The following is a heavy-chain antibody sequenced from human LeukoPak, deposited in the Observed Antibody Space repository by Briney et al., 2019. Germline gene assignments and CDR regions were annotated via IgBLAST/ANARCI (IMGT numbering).Heavy chain of an antibody. CDR1: GFTFSIFA. CDR3: AKDYSGSYYYFDY. J-gene: IGHJ4*02. Sequence: GGSLRLSCAASGFTFSIFAMSWVRQAPGKGLEWVSTISGGGGSTFYADSVRGRLTISRDNSKNTLYLQVNSLRAEDMAVYYCAKDYSGSYYYFDYWGQGTLVTVSS. CDR2: ISGGGGST. V-gene: IGHV3-23*01. D-gene: IGHD1-26*01.